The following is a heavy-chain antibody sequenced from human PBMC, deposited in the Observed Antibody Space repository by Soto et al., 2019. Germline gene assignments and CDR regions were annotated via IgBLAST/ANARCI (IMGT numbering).Heavy chain of an antibody. CDR1: GGTFSSYA. D-gene: IGHD3-16*01. CDR3: ARASAWGAGYYYYGMDV. CDR2: IIPIFGTA. Sequence: SVKVSCKASGGTFSSYAISWVRQAPGQGLEWMGGIIPIFGTANYAQKFQGRVTITADESTSTAYMELSSLRSEDTAVYYCARASAWGAGYYYYGMDVWGQGTTVTVSS. V-gene: IGHV1-69*13. J-gene: IGHJ6*02.